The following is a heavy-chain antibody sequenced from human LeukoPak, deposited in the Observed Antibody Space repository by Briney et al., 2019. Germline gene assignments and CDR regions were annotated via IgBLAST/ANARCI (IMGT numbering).Heavy chain of an antibody. CDR2: LYGGGST. J-gene: IGHJ4*02. V-gene: IGHV3-53*01. D-gene: IGHD3-16*01. CDR1: GFTVSSNY. Sequence: PGGSLRLSCAAPGFTVSSNYMSWVRQAPGKGLEWVSVLYGGGSTYYADSVKGRFTISRDNSKNTLYLQMNSLRAEDTAVYYCARSPSGEPTNWGQGTRVTVSS. CDR3: ARSPSGEPTN.